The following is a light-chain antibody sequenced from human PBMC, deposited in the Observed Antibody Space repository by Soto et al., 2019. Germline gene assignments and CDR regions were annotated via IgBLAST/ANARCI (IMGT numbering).Light chain of an antibody. Sequence: DTVMTQSPLSLPVTPGEPASISCRSSQSLLHSNGYNYLDWYLQKPGQSPQLLIYLGSNRASGVPDRFSGSGSGTDFTLKISRVEAEDDGVYYCMQALQTPRTFGQGTKVEIK. CDR1: QSLLHSNGYNY. CDR3: MQALQTPRT. CDR2: LGS. V-gene: IGKV2-28*01. J-gene: IGKJ1*01.